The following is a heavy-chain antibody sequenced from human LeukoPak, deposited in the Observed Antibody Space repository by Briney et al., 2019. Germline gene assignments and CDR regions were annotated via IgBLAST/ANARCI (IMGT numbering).Heavy chain of an antibody. V-gene: IGHV4-59*01. CDR2: IYYSGST. CDR1: GGSISSYY. CDR3: ARGMDYYDSSGYYYASNPYYFDF. Sequence: SETLSLTCTVSGGSISSYYWSWIRQPPGKGLEWIGYIYYSGSTNYNPSLKSRVTISVDTSKNQFSLKLSSVTAADTAVYFCARGMDYYDSSGYYYASNPYYFDFWGQGTLVTVSS. J-gene: IGHJ4*02. D-gene: IGHD3-22*01.